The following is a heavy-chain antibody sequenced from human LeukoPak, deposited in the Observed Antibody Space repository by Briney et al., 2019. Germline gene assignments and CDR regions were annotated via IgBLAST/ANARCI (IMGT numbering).Heavy chain of an antibody. CDR2: ISGSGGST. J-gene: IGHJ6*03. V-gene: IGHV3-23*01. CDR3: ANQLWSQRIYYYYYMDV. CDR1: GFTFSSYA. Sequence: PGGSLRLSCAASGFTFSSYAMSWVRQAPGKGLEWVSAISGSGGSTYYAESVKGRFTISRDNSKNTLYLQMNSLRAEDTAVYYCANQLWSQRIYYYYYMDVWGEGTTVTVSS. D-gene: IGHD5-18*01.